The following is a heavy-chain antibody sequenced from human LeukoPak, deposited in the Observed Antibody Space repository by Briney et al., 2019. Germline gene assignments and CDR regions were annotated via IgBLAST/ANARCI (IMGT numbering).Heavy chain of an antibody. J-gene: IGHJ4*02. CDR3: ARHRYDSSGYYSGLFDY. Sequence: PSETLSLTRTVSGGSISSYYWSWIRQPPGKGLEWIGYIYYSGSTNYNPPLKSRVTISVDTSKNQFSLKLSSVTAADTAVYYCARHRYDSSGYYSGLFDYWGQGTLVTVSS. CDR1: GGSISSYY. CDR2: IYYSGST. V-gene: IGHV4-59*08. D-gene: IGHD3-22*01.